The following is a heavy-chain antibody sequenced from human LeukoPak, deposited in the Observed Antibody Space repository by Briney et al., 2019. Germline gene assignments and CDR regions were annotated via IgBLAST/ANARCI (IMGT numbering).Heavy chain of an antibody. V-gene: IGHV1-69*01. J-gene: IGHJ4*02. D-gene: IGHD2-21*02. CDR1: GGTFSSYA. Sequence: GSSVKVSCKASGGTFSSYAISWVRQAPGQGLEWMGGIIPIFGTANYAQKFQGRVTITADESTSTAYMELSSLRSEDTAVYYCARENCGGDCCSSYYFDYWGQGTLVTVSS. CDR3: ARENCGGDCCSSYYFDY. CDR2: IIPIFGTA.